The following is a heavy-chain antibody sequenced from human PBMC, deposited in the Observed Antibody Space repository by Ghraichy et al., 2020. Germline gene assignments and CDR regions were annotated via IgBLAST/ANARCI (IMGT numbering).Heavy chain of an antibody. Sequence: GGSLRLSCAASGFTFSSYGMHWVRQAPGKGLEWVAVIWYDGSNKYYADSVKGRFTISRDNSKNTLYLQMNSLRAEDTAVYYCASDDIGYCSSTSCGLDYWGQGTLVTVSS. J-gene: IGHJ4*02. D-gene: IGHD2-2*01. CDR2: IWYDGSNK. CDR3: ASDDIGYCSSTSCGLDY. V-gene: IGHV3-33*01. CDR1: GFTFSSYG.